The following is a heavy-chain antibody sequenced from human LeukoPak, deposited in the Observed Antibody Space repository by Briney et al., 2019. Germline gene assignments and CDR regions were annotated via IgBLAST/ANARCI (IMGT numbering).Heavy chain of an antibody. CDR1: GFTFSSYA. CDR3: AKVQLPYYYYYYSMDV. D-gene: IGHD2-2*01. CDR2: ISGIGGST. Sequence: PGGSLRLSCAAPGFTFSSYATSWVRQAPGKGLEWVAAISGIGGSTYYADSVKGRFTISRDNSKNTLYLQMNSLRAEDTAVYYCAKVQLPYYYYYYSMDVWGKGTTVTVSS. V-gene: IGHV3-23*01. J-gene: IGHJ6*04.